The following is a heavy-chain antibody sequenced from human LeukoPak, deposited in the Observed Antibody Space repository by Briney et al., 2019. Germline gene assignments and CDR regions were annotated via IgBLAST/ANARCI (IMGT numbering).Heavy chain of an antibody. J-gene: IGHJ5*02. CDR3: ARDLLAFGMGFDP. D-gene: IGHD3-3*01. CDR2: IYYSGST. V-gene: IGHV4-31*03. CDR1: GGSISSGGYY. Sequence: SETLSLTCTVSGGSISSGGYYWSWIRQHPGTGLEWIGYIYYSGSTYYNPSLKSRVTISVDTSKNQFSLKLSSVTAAGTAVYYCARDLLAFGMGFDPWGQGTLVTVSS.